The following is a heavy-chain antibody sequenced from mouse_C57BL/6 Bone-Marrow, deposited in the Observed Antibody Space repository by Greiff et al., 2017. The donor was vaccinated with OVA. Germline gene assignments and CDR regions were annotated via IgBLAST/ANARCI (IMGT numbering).Heavy chain of an antibody. CDR2: IDPSDSYT. J-gene: IGHJ3*01. V-gene: IGHV1-50*01. CDR1: GYTFTSYW. CDR3: ACYLFAY. Sequence: VQLQQPGAELVKPGASVKLSCKASGYTFTSYWMQWVKQRPGKGLEWIGEIDPSDSYTNYTQKFKGKATLTVDTASSTAYMQISSLTSEDSAVYYCACYLFAYWGQGTLVTVSA.